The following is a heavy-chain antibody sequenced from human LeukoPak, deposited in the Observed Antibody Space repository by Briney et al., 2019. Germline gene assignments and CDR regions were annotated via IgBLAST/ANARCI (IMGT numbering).Heavy chain of an antibody. V-gene: IGHV4-30-4*08. J-gene: IGHJ4*02. Sequence: TSQTLSLXCTVSGGSISSGDYYWIWIRQPPVKGLEWIGYIYYSGSTYYNPSLKSRVTISVDTSKNQFSLKLSSVTAADTAVYYCARGPYSNYGQFDYWGQGTLVTVSS. CDR2: IYYSGST. D-gene: IGHD4-11*01. CDR1: GGSISSGDYY. CDR3: ARGPYSNYGQFDY.